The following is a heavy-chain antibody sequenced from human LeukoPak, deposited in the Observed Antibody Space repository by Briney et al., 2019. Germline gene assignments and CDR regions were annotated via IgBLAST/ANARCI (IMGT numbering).Heavy chain of an antibody. D-gene: IGHD6-13*01. J-gene: IGHJ6*03. CDR2: IYYSGST. CDR1: GGSISSSSYY. V-gene: IGHV4-39*07. Sequence: SETLSLTCTVSGGSISSSSYYWGWIRQPPGKGLEWIGSIYYSGSTYYNPSLKSRVTISVDTSKNQFSLKLSSVTAADTAVYYCARGGIAAAGTSRNYYYYMDVWGKGTTVTVSS. CDR3: ARGGIAAAGTSRNYYYYMDV.